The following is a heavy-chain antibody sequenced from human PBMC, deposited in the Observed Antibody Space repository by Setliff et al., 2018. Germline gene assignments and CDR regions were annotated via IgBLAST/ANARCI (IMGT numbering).Heavy chain of an antibody. J-gene: IGHJ4*02. CDR3: ARDNPILGATDY. CDR1: GGSLSNYY. Sequence: PSETLSLTCTVYGGSLSNYYWSWIRQPAGKGLEWIGRPHTSGSTNYNPSLKGRVTISVDTSRNQFSLNLTSVTAADTALYFCARDNPILGATDYWGQGALVTVSS. V-gene: IGHV4-4*07. D-gene: IGHD1-26*01. CDR2: PHTSGST.